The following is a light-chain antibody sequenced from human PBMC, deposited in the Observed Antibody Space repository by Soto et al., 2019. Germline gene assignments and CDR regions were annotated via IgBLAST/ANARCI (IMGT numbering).Light chain of an antibody. J-gene: IGLJ2*01. CDR2: EVS. CDR3: CSYAGTYTVV. CDR1: SSDVGDYNY. Sequence: QSALTQPRSVSGSPGQSVTISCTGTSSDVGDYNYVSWYQQHPGKAPKFIIYEVSKRPSGVPXRFSGSKSGNTAXLTISGLQAEDEADYYCCSYAGTYTVVFGGGTKLTVL. V-gene: IGLV2-11*01.